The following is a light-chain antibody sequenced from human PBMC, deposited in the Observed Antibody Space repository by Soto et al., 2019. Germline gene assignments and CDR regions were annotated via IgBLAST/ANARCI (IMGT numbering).Light chain of an antibody. Sequence: EIVLTQSPATLSLSPGERATLSCRASQSVSSYLAWYQQKPGQVPRLVIYDASNRATGIPGRFSGSGSGTDFTLTISSLEPEDFGVYYCQQRSNWPPRTFGQGTKLEIK. V-gene: IGKV3-11*01. J-gene: IGKJ2*01. CDR2: DAS. CDR3: QQRSNWPPRT. CDR1: QSVSSY.